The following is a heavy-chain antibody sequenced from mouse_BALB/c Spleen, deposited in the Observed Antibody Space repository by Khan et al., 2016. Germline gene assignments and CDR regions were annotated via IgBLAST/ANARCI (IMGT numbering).Heavy chain of an antibody. CDR3: ASIYDGYYVGLYYAMDY. CDR1: GYTFTNYG. D-gene: IGHD2-3*01. Sequence: VQLVQSGPELKKPGETVKISCKASGYTFTNYGMNWVKQAPGKGLKWMGWINTYTGEPTYADDFKGRFAFSLETSASTAYLQINNLKNEDTATYFCASIYDGYYVGLYYAMDYWGQGTSVTVSS. CDR2: INTYTGEP. J-gene: IGHJ4*01. V-gene: IGHV9-3-1*01.